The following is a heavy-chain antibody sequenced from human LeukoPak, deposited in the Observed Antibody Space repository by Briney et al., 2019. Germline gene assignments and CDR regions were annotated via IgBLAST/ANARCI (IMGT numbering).Heavy chain of an antibody. CDR3: ARREVAGTAFDY. CDR2: ISSSSSYI. V-gene: IGHV3-21*01. D-gene: IGHD6-19*01. Sequence: GSLRLSCAASGFTLSSYSMNWVRQAPGKGLEWVSSISSSSSYIYYADSVKGRFTISRDNAKNSLYLQMNSLRAEDTAVYYCARREVAGTAFDYWGQGTLVTVSS. J-gene: IGHJ4*02. CDR1: GFTLSSYS.